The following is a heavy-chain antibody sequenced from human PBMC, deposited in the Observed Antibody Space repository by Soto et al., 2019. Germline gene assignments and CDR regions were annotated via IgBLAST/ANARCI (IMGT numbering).Heavy chain of an antibody. J-gene: IGHJ4*02. V-gene: IGHV4-31*03. CDR1: GAAVSNGDYR. CDR3: ARAPARGECLDY. Sequence: SETLSLTCTVSGAAVSNGDYRWNWIRQPPGKGLEWIGYIYYSGSTYYNPSLKSRVTISVDTSKNTSSLKLSYVTAADTAVYYCARAPARGECLDYWGQGTLVTVSS. D-gene: IGHD2-21*01. CDR2: IYYSGST.